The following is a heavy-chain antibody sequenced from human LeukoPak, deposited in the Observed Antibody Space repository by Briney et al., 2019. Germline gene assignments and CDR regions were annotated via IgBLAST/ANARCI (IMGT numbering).Heavy chain of an antibody. D-gene: IGHD6-13*01. CDR3: ARGTAAGDY. CDR2: IYYSGST. Sequence: PSETLSLXCTVSGGSNSSYYWSWIRQPPGKGLESIGYIYYSGSTNYNPSLKSRVTISVDTSKNQFSLKLSSVTAAHTAVYYCARGTAAGDYWGQGTLVTVSS. CDR1: GGSNSSYY. V-gene: IGHV4-59*01. J-gene: IGHJ4*02.